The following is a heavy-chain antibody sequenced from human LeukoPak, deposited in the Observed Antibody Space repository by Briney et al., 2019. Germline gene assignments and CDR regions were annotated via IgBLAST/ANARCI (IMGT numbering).Heavy chain of an antibody. Sequence: PGGSLRLSCAASGFTFSSYAMHWVRQAPGKGLEYVSAISSNGGSTHYANSVKGRFTISRDNSKNTLYLQMGSLRAEDMAVYHCARDDGDILTGYCPYWGQGTLVTVSS. J-gene: IGHJ4*02. D-gene: IGHD3-9*01. V-gene: IGHV3-64*01. CDR2: ISSNGGST. CDR3: ARDDGDILTGYCPY. CDR1: GFTFSSYA.